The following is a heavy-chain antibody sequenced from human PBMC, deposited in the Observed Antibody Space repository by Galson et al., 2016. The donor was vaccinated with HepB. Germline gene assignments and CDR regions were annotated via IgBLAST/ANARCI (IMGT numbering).Heavy chain of an antibody. D-gene: IGHD1-1*01. CDR3: ARHGELDSDRGWFDP. Sequence: LSLTCIVSGDSIRSDSDYWGWVRQSPGKGLEWIGSIFYTGTTYYDPSLKSRLTIFLDTSSNQFSLRLRSVTAADTALYSCARHGELDSDRGWFDPWGQGTLVTVSS. J-gene: IGHJ5*02. CDR2: IFYTGTT. V-gene: IGHV4-39*01. CDR1: GDSIRSDSDY.